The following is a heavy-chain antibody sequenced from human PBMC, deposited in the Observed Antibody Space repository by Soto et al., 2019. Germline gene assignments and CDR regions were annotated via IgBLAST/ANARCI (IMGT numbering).Heavy chain of an antibody. Sequence: LRLSCKVSGFTFRDYAMSWVRQAPGKGLEWVSDIGGSGGDARYADSVKGRFTISRDNSXXXXFXXXNXLXXDDXAANYCGKERRGRGWSVCNFWGQGTLVTVSS. CDR1: GFTFRDYA. CDR3: GKERRGRGWSVCNF. CDR2: IGGSGGDA. V-gene: IGHV3-23*01. D-gene: IGHD6-19*01. J-gene: IGHJ4*02.